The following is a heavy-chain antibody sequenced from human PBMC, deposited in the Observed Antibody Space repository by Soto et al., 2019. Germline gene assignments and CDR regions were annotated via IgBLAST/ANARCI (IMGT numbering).Heavy chain of an antibody. CDR1: GYTFTSYD. V-gene: IGHV1-8*01. CDR2: MNPNSGNT. D-gene: IGHD3-10*01. CDR3: ARGIFVTMVRGDDAFDI. Sequence: ASVKVPCKASGYTFTSYDINWVRQATGQGLEWMGWMNPNSGNTGYAQKFQGRVTMTRNTSISTAYMELSSLRSEDTAVYYCARGIFVTMVRGDDAFDIWGQGTMVTVS. J-gene: IGHJ3*02.